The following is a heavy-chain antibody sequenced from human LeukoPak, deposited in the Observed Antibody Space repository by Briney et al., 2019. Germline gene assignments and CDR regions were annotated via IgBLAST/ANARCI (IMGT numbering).Heavy chain of an antibody. CDR2: FDPEDGET. CDR3: AALEDYGDYEFVH. CDR1: VYTLTELS. V-gene: IGHV1-24*01. J-gene: IGHJ4*02. Sequence: ASVKVSCKVSVYTLTELSMHWVRQAPGKGLEWMGGFDPEDGETIYAQKFQGRVTMTEDTSTDTAYMELSSLGSEDTAVYYCAALEDYGDYEFVHWGQGTLVTVSS. D-gene: IGHD4-17*01.